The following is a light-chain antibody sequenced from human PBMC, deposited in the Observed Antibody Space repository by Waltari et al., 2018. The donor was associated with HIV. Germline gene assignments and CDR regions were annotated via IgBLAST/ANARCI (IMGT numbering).Light chain of an antibody. V-gene: IGLV1-40*01. Sequence: QSVLTQPPSVSGAPGQRVTISCTGSSSNIGAGYDVHWYQQLPGTSPKPLNYGNSNRPSGAPDRFSGSKSGTSASLAITGLQAEDEADYYCQSYDSSLSGYVVFDGGTKLGVL. CDR1: SSNIGAGYD. CDR3: QSYDSSLSGYVV. CDR2: GNS. J-gene: IGLJ2*01.